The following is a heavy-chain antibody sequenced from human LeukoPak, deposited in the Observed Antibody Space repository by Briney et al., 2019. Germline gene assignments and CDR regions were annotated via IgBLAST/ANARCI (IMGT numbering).Heavy chain of an antibody. CDR2: INHSGST. J-gene: IGHJ4*02. CDR1: GGSFSGYY. D-gene: IGHD3-16*01. Sequence: KTSETLSLTCAVYGGSFSGYYWSWIRQPPGKGLERIGEINHSGSTNYNPSLKSRVTISADTSKNQFSLKLSSVTAAATAVYYCARHVHYWKRGLGARIVYGGQGPRVTVSS. V-gene: IGHV4-34*01. CDR3: ARHVHYWKRGLGARIVY.